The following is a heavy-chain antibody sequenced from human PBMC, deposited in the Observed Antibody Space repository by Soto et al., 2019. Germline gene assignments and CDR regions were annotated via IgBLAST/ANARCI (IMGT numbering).Heavy chain of an antibody. Sequence: GGSLRLSCAASGIRFTSSWMSWVRQAPGKGLEWVAHINQDGGQKYYVDSAKGRFTISRDNAKTSLYLQMNSLRAEDTAVFYCVSWADAADEDYFHHWGQGTLVTVSS. CDR1: GIRFTSSW. V-gene: IGHV3-7*01. CDR2: INQDGGQK. J-gene: IGHJ1*01. CDR3: VSWADAADEDYFHH. D-gene: IGHD3-16*01.